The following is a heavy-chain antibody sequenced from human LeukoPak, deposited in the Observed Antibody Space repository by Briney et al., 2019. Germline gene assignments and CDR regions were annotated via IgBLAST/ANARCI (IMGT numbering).Heavy chain of an antibody. V-gene: IGHV3-48*04. CDR1: GFTFSSYS. J-gene: IGHJ6*03. CDR2: TSSSSSTI. D-gene: IGHD6-25*01. CDR3: AGSSVRRNYYYYYMDV. Sequence: GGSLRLSCAASGFTFSSYSMNWVRQAPGKGLEWVSYTSSSSSTIYYADSVKGRFTISRDNAKNSLYLQMNSLRAEDTAVYYCAGSSVRRNYYYYYMDVWGKGTTVTVSS.